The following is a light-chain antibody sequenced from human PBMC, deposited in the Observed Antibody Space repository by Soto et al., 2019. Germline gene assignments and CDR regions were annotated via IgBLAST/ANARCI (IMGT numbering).Light chain of an antibody. CDR1: QDIRNH. J-gene: IGKJ4*02. V-gene: IGKV1-33*01. CDR2: DAS. Sequence: DIQMTQSPSSLSASVGDRITITCQASQDIRNHLNWYQQKPGKAPKLLIYDASYLQTGVASRFSESGSGTHFSLTVSSLQPEDFATYYCQQYDNFPLFGGGTKVEIK. CDR3: QQYDNFPL.